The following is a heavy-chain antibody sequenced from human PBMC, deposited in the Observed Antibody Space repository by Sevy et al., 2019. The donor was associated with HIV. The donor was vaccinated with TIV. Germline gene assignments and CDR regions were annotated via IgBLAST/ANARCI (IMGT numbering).Heavy chain of an antibody. V-gene: IGHV1-18*01. D-gene: IGHD6-13*01. Sequence: ASVKVSCKASGYTFTSYGISWVRQAPGQGLEWMGWISAYNGNTNYAQKLQGRVTMTTDTSTSTAYMELRSLRSDDTAVYYCARQQQLRYYYYMDVWGKGTTVTVSS. J-gene: IGHJ6*03. CDR1: GYTFTSYG. CDR2: ISAYNGNT. CDR3: ARQQQLRYYYYMDV.